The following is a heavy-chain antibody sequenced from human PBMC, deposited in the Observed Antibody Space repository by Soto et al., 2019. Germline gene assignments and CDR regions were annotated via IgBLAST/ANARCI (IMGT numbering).Heavy chain of an antibody. Sequence: PSETLSLTCTVSGGSISNYYWTWIRQPPGKGLEWIGYVYYTGTTNYNPSLKSRVTISVDTSKNQCSLKLSSVTAADTAVYYCARDTYLYLVQGSSLYSFHYGGRGPRVTLS. CDR2: VYYTGTT. V-gene: IGHV4-59*01. J-gene: IGHJ4*02. CDR3: ARDTYLYLVQGSSLYSFHY. D-gene: IGHD3-10*01. CDR1: GGSISNYY.